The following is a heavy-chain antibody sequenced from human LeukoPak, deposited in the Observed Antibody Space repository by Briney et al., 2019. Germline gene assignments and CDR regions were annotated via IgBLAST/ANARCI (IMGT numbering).Heavy chain of an antibody. D-gene: IGHD1-26*01. Sequence: GGSLRLSCAASGFTFSSYSMNWVRQAPGKGLEWVSYISSSSSTIYYADSVKGRFTISRDNAKNSLYLQMNSLRAEDTAVYYCAMDSGSYYMDVWGKGTTVTVSS. CDR3: AMDSGSYYMDV. CDR2: ISSSSSTI. J-gene: IGHJ6*03. CDR1: GFTFSSYS. V-gene: IGHV3-48*01.